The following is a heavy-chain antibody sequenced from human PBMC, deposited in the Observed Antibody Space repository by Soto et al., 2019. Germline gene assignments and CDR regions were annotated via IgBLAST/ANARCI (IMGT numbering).Heavy chain of an antibody. D-gene: IGHD4-17*01. CDR3: AREGSTVTTSWYFDL. J-gene: IGHJ2*01. V-gene: IGHV1-69*08. CDR1: GGTFSSYT. CDR2: IIPILGIA. Sequence: QVQLVQSGAEVKKPGSSVKVSCKASGGTFSSYTISWVRQAPGQGLEWMGRIIPILGIANYAQKFQGRVTITADKSTSTAYMELSSLRSEDTAVYYCAREGSTVTTSWYFDLWGCGTLVTVSS.